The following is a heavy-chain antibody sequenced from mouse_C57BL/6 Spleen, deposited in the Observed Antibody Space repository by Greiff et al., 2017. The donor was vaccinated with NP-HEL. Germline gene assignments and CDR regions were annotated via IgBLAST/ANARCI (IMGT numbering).Heavy chain of an antibody. CDR1: GFTFSSYA. V-gene: IGHV5-4*01. Sequence: EVQLVESGGGLVKPGGSLKLSCAASGFTFSSYAMSWVRQTPEKRLEWVATISDGGSYTYYPDNVKGRFTISRDNAKNNLYLQMSHLKYEDTAMYYCARDQGDGTTGFAYWGQGTLVTVSA. D-gene: IGHD1-1*01. CDR2: ISDGGSYT. J-gene: IGHJ3*01. CDR3: ARDQGDGTTGFAY.